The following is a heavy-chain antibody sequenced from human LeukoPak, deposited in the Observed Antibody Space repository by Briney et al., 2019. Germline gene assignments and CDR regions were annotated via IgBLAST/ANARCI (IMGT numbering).Heavy chain of an antibody. D-gene: IGHD2-2*01. Sequence: SETLSLTCAVSGGSFSGYYWSWIRQPPGQGLEWIGEINHSGSTNYNPSRKSPVTISVDTSKNLFSLKLSSVTAADTAVYYCARSVPAARRRNNRYNWFDHWGQGTLVTVSS. J-gene: IGHJ5*02. V-gene: IGHV4-34*01. CDR3: ARSVPAARRRNNRYNWFDH. CDR2: INHSGST. CDR1: GGSFSGYY.